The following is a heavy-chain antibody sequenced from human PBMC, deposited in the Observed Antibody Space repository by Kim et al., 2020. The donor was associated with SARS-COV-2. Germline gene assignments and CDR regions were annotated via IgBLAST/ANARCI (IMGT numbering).Heavy chain of an antibody. D-gene: IGHD6-6*01. CDR3: AELGGIAARRMVFDY. V-gene: IGHV3-30*03. Sequence: DSVKGRFTISRDNSKNTLYLQMNSLRAEDTAVYYCAELGGIAARRMVFDYWGQGTLVTVSS. J-gene: IGHJ4*02.